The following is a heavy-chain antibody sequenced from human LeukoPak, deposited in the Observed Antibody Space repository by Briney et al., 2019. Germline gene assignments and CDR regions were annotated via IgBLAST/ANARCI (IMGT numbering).Heavy chain of an antibody. J-gene: IGHJ4*02. Sequence: SQTLSLTCTVSGGSISSGNYYWSWIRQHPGKGLEWIGYIYYSGSTYYNPSLKSRVTISVDASKNQFSLKLSSVTAADTAVYYCARDLGDGYLANDYWGQGTLVTVSS. D-gene: IGHD5-24*01. CDR2: IYYSGST. CDR3: ARDLGDGYLANDY. CDR1: GGSISSGNYY. V-gene: IGHV4-31*03.